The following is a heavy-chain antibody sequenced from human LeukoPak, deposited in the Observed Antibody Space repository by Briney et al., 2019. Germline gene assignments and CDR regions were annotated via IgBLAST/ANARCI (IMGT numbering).Heavy chain of an antibody. D-gene: IGHD3-22*01. CDR3: ARAYDSSGWGFDY. V-gene: IGHV1-2*06. CDR2: INPNSGGT. J-gene: IGHJ4*02. Sequence: ASVKVSCKASGYTFTGYYMHWVRQAPGQGLEWMGRINPNSGGTNYAQKFQGRVTMTRDTSIITAYMELSRLRSDDTAVYYCARAYDSSGWGFDYWGQGTLVTVSS. CDR1: GYTFTGYY.